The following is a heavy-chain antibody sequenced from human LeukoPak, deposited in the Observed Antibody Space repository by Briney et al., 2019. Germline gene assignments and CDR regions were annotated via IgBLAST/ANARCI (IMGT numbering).Heavy chain of an antibody. D-gene: IGHD3-3*01. J-gene: IGHJ4*02. Sequence: GESLKISCKGSGYSFTSYWIGWVRQMTGKGLEWMGIIYPGDSDTRYGPSFQGQVTISADKSISTAYLQWSSLKASDTAMYYCARLSWSDFWSCYYRYFDYWGQGTLVTVSS. V-gene: IGHV5-51*01. CDR1: GYSFTSYW. CDR3: ARLSWSDFWSCYYRYFDY. CDR2: IYPGDSDT.